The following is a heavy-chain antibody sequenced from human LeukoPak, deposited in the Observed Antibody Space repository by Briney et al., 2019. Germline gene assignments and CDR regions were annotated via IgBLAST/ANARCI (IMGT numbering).Heavy chain of an antibody. CDR1: GYTFTNYN. CDR3: ARGLDGDFLNYNWFDS. Sequence: ASVKVSCKASGYTFTNYNVNWVRLATGQGLEWMGWMNPISGYTGYAQKFQGRVTMTRDTSISTAYMELSSLRSEDTAVYYCARGLDGDFLNYNWFDSWGQGTLVTVSS. J-gene: IGHJ5*01. CDR2: MNPISGYT. D-gene: IGHD2-21*01. V-gene: IGHV1-8*01.